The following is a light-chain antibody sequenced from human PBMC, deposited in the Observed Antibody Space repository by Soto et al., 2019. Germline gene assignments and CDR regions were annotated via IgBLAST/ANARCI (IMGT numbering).Light chain of an antibody. CDR2: ATS. V-gene: IGKV1-16*01. J-gene: IGKJ1*01. CDR3: QQYKSYPQA. CDR1: QDINSY. Sequence: DIQMTQSPSSLSASVGDRVTITCRASQDINSYLAWFQQKPGKAPKSLIYATSNLQSGVTSRFSGSGSGTDFTLTISSLQPEDFATYYCQQYKSYPQACGQGTKVEIK.